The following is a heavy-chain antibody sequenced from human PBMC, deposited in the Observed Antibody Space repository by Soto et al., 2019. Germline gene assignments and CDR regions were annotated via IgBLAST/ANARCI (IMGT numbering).Heavy chain of an antibody. J-gene: IGHJ4*02. D-gene: IGHD5-18*01. CDR2: ISGSGYPI. CDR3: ARVRGHSYGYVDY. CDR1: GYSRFSYYS. Sequence: GGSLRLSCAASGYSRFSYYSMNWVRQAPGKGLEWVSFISGSGYPIYYADSVRGRFTISRDNAKNSLSLQMNSLRVEDTAVYYCARVRGHSYGYVDYWGQGTLVTVSS. V-gene: IGHV3-48*01.